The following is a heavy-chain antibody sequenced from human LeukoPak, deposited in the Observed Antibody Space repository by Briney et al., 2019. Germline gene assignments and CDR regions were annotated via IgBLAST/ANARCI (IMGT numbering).Heavy chain of an antibody. CDR1: GFTFSSYW. Sequence: GGSLRLSCAASGFTFSSYWMSWVRQAPGKGLEWVANIKQDGSEKYYVDSVKGRFTIPRDNAKNSLYLQMNSLRAEDTAVYYCARGPGGYCSSTSCSFDYWGQGALVTVPS. CDR3: ARGPGGYCSSTSCSFDY. CDR2: IKQDGSEK. J-gene: IGHJ4*02. D-gene: IGHD2-2*01. V-gene: IGHV3-7*04.